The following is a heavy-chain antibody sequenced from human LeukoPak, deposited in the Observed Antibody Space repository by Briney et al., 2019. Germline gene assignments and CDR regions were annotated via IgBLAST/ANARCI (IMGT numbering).Heavy chain of an antibody. CDR2: ISGSGGNT. CDR3: AKAAFSRTSYSDY. Sequence: PGGSLRLSCAASGFTFSTYTMSWVRQAPGKGLEWVSAISGSGGNTYYADSVKGRFTISRDNSKNTLYLQMDSLRADDTAVYYCAKAAFSRTSYSDYWGQGTLVTAFS. CDR1: GFTFSTYT. J-gene: IGHJ4*02. D-gene: IGHD3-3*02. V-gene: IGHV3-23*01.